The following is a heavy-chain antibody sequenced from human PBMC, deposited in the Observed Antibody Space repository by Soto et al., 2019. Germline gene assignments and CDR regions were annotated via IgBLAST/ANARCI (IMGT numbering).Heavy chain of an antibody. CDR2: IYHSGNT. CDR1: GGSISSSNW. CDR3: ARHTRNLFDP. Sequence: SETLSLTCAVSGGSISSSNWWNWVRQPPGKGLEWIGEIYHSGNTNYNPSLKSRVTISVDTSKSQFSLKLSSVTAADTAVYYCARHTRNLFDPWGQVTLVIFSS. J-gene: IGHJ5*02. V-gene: IGHV4-4*02.